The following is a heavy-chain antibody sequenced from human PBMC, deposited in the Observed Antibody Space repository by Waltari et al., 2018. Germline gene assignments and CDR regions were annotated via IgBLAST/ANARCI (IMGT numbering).Heavy chain of an antibody. CDR3: ARARQQLVDY. Sequence: QLQLQESGPGLVKPSETLSLTCTVSGGSISSSSYYWGWIRQPPGKGLEWIGCIYYSGSTYSNPSLKSRVTISVDTSKNQFSLKLSSVTAADTAVYYCARARQQLVDYWGQGTLVTVSS. J-gene: IGHJ4*02. CDR2: IYYSGST. CDR1: GGSISSSSYY. D-gene: IGHD6-13*01. V-gene: IGHV4-39*07.